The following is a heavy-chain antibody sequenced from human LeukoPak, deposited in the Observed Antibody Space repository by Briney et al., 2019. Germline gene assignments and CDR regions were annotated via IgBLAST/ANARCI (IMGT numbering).Heavy chain of an antibody. D-gene: IGHD3-22*01. CDR1: GITLSNYG. Sequence: GGSLRLSCAVSGITLSNYGMSWVRQAPGKGLEWVAGVSDSGGRTNYADSVKGRFTISRDNPKNTLYLQMNSLRAEDTAVYFCAKRGVVIRVILVGFHKEAYCFDSWGQGALVTVSS. V-gene: IGHV3-23*01. CDR2: VSDSGGRT. J-gene: IGHJ4*02. CDR3: AKRGVVIRVILVGFHKEAYCFDS.